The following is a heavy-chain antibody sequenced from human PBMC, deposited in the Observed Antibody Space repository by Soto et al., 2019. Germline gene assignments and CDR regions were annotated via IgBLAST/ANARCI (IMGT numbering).Heavy chain of an antibody. CDR2: IWYDGSNK. V-gene: IGHV3-33*01. J-gene: IGHJ6*02. CDR3: ARDGSSNHYYYYGMDV. Sequence: QVQLVESGGGVVQPGRSLRLSCAASGFTFSSYGMHWVRQAPGKGLEWVAVIWYDGSNKYYADSVKGRFTISRDNSKTTLYLQMNSLRAEDTAVYYCARDGSSNHYYYYGMDVWGQGTTVTVSS. D-gene: IGHD6-13*01. CDR1: GFTFSSYG.